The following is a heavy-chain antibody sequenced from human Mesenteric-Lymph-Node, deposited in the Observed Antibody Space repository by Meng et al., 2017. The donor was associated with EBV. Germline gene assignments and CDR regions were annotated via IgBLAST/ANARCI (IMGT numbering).Heavy chain of an antibody. CDR1: VYTFNSYA. Sequence: QVQLVQSGSGLKKPGASVKVSCKASVYTFNSYAMNWVRQAPGQGLEWMGWINTNTGDPTYAQGFTGRFVFSLDTSVSTAYLQISSLKAEDTAVYYCASAHLYGGYISADYWGQGTLVTVSS. V-gene: IGHV7-4-1*02. D-gene: IGHD5-12*01. J-gene: IGHJ4*02. CDR2: INTNTGDP. CDR3: ASAHLYGGYISADY.